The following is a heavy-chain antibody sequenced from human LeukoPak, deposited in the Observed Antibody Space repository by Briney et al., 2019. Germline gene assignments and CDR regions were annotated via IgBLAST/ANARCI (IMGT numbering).Heavy chain of an antibody. CDR2: ISYDGSNK. CDR1: GFTFSSYA. Sequence: GGSLRLSCAASGFTFSSYAMHWVRQAPGKGLEWVAVISYDGSNKYYADSVKGRFTISRDNSKNTLYLQMNSLRAEDTAVYYCARGALGYCSSTSCFYFDHWGQGTLVTVSS. V-gene: IGHV3-30-3*01. D-gene: IGHD2-2*01. CDR3: ARGALGYCSSTSCFYFDH. J-gene: IGHJ4*02.